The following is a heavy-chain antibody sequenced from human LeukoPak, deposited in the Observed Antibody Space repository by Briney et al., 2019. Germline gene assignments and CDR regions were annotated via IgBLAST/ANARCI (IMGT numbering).Heavy chain of an antibody. CDR3: ARRQLRYFDY. Sequence: SETLSLTCAVYGGSFSGYYWSWLRQPPGKGLEWIGEINHSGSTNYNPSLKSRVTISVDTSKNQFSLKLSSVTAADTAVYYCARRQLRYFDYWGREPWSPSPQ. J-gene: IGHJ4*02. CDR1: GGSFSGYY. CDR2: INHSGST. V-gene: IGHV4-34*01. D-gene: IGHD2-2*01.